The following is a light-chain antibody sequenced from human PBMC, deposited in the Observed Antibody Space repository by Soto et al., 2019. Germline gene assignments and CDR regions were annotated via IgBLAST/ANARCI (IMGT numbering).Light chain of an antibody. Sequence: EIVLTQSPATLSLSPGERASLSCRGTQSVRSHLVWYQQKPGQAPRLLIYEASNRATGIPARFSGSGSGTDFTLTIRSLELEDFAVYSCQQRSDWPIAFGQGTRLEIK. CDR1: QSVRSH. CDR3: QQRSDWPIA. J-gene: IGKJ5*01. V-gene: IGKV3-11*01. CDR2: EAS.